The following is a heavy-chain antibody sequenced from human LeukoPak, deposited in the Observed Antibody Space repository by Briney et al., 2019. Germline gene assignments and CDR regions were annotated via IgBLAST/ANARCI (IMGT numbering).Heavy chain of an antibody. J-gene: IGHJ4*02. V-gene: IGHV4-39*07. D-gene: IGHD6-13*01. CDR3: ARLYSSSLGRVFDY. CDR1: GGSISSSSYY. CDR2: IYYSGST. Sequence: SETLSLTCTVSGGSISSSSYYWGWIRQPPGKGLEWIGSIYYSGSTKYNPSLKGRVTISVDTSKNQFSLKLSSVTAADTAVYYCARLYSSSLGRVFDYWGQGTLVTVSS.